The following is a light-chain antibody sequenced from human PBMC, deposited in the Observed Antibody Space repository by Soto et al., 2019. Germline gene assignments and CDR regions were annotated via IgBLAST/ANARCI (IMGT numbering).Light chain of an antibody. CDR1: QSISSY. CDR2: AAS. V-gene: IGKV1-39*01. Sequence: IEVTQSPSSLAASLGDRVTITCRASQSISSYLNWYQQKPGKAPKLLIYAASSLQSGVPSRFSGSGSGTDFTLTISSLQPEDFATYYCQQSYSTPRTFGQGTKVDIK. CDR3: QQSYSTPRT. J-gene: IGKJ1*01.